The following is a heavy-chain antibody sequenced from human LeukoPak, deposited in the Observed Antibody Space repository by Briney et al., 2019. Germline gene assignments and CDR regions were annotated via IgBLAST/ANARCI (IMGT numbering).Heavy chain of an antibody. D-gene: IGHD6-13*01. V-gene: IGHV3-23*01. J-gene: IGHJ6*02. Sequence: GGSLRLSYAASVFTFSSYAMSWVRQAPGKGLEWGSAISGSGCSTYYADSVKGRFTISRDNSKNTLYLQMNSLRAEDTAVYYCAKGCGGSSWYYTDYYYGMDVWGQGTTVTVSS. CDR2: ISGSGCST. CDR3: AKGCGGSSWYYTDYYYGMDV. CDR1: VFTFSSYA.